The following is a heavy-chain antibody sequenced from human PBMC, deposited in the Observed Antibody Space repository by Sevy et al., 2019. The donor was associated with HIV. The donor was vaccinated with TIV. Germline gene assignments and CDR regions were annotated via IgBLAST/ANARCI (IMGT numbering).Heavy chain of an antibody. D-gene: IGHD3-3*01. CDR1: GFTFSNTW. CDR2: IKSKIDGGTT. CDR3: STENDFWSGYYRTDY. Sequence: GGSLRLSCAASGFTFSNTWMSWVRQAPGKGLEWVGRIKSKIDGGTTDYAAPVKGRFTISRDDSENTLYLQMNSLKTEDTAVYYCSTENDFWSGYYRTDYWGQGTPVTVSS. J-gene: IGHJ4*02. V-gene: IGHV3-15*01.